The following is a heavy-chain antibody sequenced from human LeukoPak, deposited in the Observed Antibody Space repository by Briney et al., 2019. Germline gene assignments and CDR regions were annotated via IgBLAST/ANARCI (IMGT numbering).Heavy chain of an antibody. V-gene: IGHV4-34*01. J-gene: IGHJ6*02. CDR1: GGSFSGYY. CDR2: INHSGST. D-gene: IGHD2-2*02. Sequence: RSSETLSLTCAVYGGSFSGYYWSWIRQPPGKGLEWIGEINHSGSTNYNPSLKSRVTISVDTSKNQFSLKLSSVTAADTAVYYCARGNIVVVPAAIQGYYYYYGMDVWGQGTTVTVSS. CDR3: ARGNIVVVPAAIQGYYYYYGMDV.